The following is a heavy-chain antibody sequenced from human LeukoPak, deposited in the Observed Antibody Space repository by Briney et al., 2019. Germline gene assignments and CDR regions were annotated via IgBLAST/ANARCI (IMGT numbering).Heavy chain of an antibody. CDR3: ATQGDYHYGMDV. Sequence: GGSLRLSCAASGFTFSSYSMNWVRQAPGKGLEWVSYISNSGSTIYYADSVKGRFTISRDNAKNSLYLQMNSLRAEDTAVYYCATQGDYHYGMDVWGQGTTVTVSS. CDR2: ISNSGSTI. J-gene: IGHJ6*02. V-gene: IGHV3-48*01. CDR1: GFTFSSYS. D-gene: IGHD3-16*01.